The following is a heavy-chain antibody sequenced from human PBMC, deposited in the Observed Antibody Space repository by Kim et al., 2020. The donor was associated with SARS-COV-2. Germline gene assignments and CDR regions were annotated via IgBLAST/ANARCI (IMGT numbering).Heavy chain of an antibody. D-gene: IGHD3-10*01. Sequence: GGSLRLSCAASGFTFSSYAMHWVRQAPGKGLEWVAVISYDGSNKYYADSVKGRFTISRDNSKNTLYLQMNSLRAEDTAVYYCARDTSEGFRGVMRLWGQGTLVTVSS. J-gene: IGHJ4*02. V-gene: IGHV3-30*04. CDR3: ARDTSEGFRGVMRL. CDR2: ISYDGSNK. CDR1: GFTFSSYA.